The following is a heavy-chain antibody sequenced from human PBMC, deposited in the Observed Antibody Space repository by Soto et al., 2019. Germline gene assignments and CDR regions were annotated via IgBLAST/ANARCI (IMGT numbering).Heavy chain of an antibody. J-gene: IGHJ4*02. Sequence: GGSLRLSCVASGFTFSSYGMSWVRQAPGMGLEWVSGTGGSGTNTYYADSVRGRFTISRDNSKNTLYLQMNNLRADDTAIYYCARLFLWFGESQDNWGQGTLVTVSS. CDR3: ARLFLWFGESQDN. CDR2: TGGSGTNT. V-gene: IGHV3-23*01. D-gene: IGHD3-10*01. CDR1: GFTFSSYG.